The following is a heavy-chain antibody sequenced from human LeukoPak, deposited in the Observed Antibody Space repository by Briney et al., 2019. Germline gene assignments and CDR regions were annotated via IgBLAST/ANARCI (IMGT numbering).Heavy chain of an antibody. D-gene: IGHD5/OR15-5a*01. CDR2: IGMAGDT. Sequence: GGSLRLSCAASGFTFSSYDMHWVRQAPGRGLEWVSAIGMAGDTYYPDSVKGRFTISRENAKNSMYLQMNSLKDGDTAVYYCIRGGIQVSGIDAFDIWGQGTMVTVSS. CDR3: IRGGIQVSGIDAFDI. CDR1: GFTFSSYD. V-gene: IGHV3-13*01. J-gene: IGHJ3*02.